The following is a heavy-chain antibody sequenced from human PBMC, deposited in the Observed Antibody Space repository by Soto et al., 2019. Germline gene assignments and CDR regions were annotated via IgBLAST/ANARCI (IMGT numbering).Heavy chain of an antibody. D-gene: IGHD3-3*01. Sequence: SETLSLTCTVSGGSISSSSYYWGWIRQPPGKGLEWIGSIYYSGSTYYNPSLKSRVTISVDTSKNQFSLKLSSVTAADTAVYYCARQGRFLEWSPLGNWFDPWGQGTLVTVSS. J-gene: IGHJ5*02. CDR2: IYYSGST. CDR3: ARQGRFLEWSPLGNWFDP. V-gene: IGHV4-39*01. CDR1: GGSISSSSYY.